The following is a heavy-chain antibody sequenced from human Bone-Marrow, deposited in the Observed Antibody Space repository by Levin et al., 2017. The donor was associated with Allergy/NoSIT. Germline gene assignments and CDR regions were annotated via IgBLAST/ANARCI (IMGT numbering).Heavy chain of an antibody. CDR2: ISYDGTNK. CDR1: GFTLSSYG. V-gene: IGHV3-30*18. CDR3: AKDQRGGYCSSSSCYLAMDV. Sequence: QRGESLKISCAASGFTLSSYGMHWVRQAPGKGLEWVAVISYDGTNKYYADSVKGRFTISRDNSKNTLYLQMNSLRPEDTAVYYCAKDQRGGYCSSSSCYLAMDVWGQGITVTVSS. J-gene: IGHJ6*02. D-gene: IGHD2-2*01.